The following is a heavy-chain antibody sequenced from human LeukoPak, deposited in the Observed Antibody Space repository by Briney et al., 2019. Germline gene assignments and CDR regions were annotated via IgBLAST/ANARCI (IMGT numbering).Heavy chain of an antibody. CDR2: INHSGST. CDR3: ARDDLYSSGWYGFDY. J-gene: IGHJ4*02. Sequence: PSETLSLTCAVYDGSFSASYWSWIRQPPGKGLEWIGEINHSGSTNYNPSLKSRVTISVDTSKNQLSLKLSSVTAADTAVYYCARDDLYSSGWYGFDYWGQGTLVTVSS. D-gene: IGHD6-19*01. CDR1: DGSFSASY. V-gene: IGHV4-34*01.